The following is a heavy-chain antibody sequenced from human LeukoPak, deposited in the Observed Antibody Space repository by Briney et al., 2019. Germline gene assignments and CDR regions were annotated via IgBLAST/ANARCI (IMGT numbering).Heavy chain of an antibody. CDR3: ARDKYSSSSPRDGLWFGP. CDR2: IYYSGST. V-gene: IGHV4-59*12. J-gene: IGHJ5*02. Sequence: SETLSLTCTVSGGSISSYYWSWIRQPPGKGLEWIGYIYYSGSTNYNPSLKSRVTISVDTSKNQFSLKLSSVTAADTAVYYCARDKYSSSSPRDGLWFGPWGQGTLVTVSS. CDR1: GGSISSYY. D-gene: IGHD6-6*01.